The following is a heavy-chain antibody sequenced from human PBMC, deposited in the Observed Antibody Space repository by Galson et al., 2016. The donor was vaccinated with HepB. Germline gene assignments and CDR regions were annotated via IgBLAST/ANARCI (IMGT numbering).Heavy chain of an antibody. V-gene: IGHV3-21*01. J-gene: IGHJ4*02. CDR3: ARVRPRSGYCFDY. D-gene: IGHD5-12*01. CDR2: ISSSNTYI. Sequence: SLRLSCAASGFTFSNYAMIWVRQAPGKGLEWVSSISSSNTYIDYADSVKGRFTISRDNAKNSLYLQMNSLRVEDTAVYYCARVRPRSGYCFDYWGQGTLVTVSS. CDR1: GFTFSNYA.